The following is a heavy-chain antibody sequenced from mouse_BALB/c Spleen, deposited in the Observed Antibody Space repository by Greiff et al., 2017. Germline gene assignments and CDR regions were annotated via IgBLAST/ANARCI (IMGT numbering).Heavy chain of an antibody. Sequence: VKVVESGPGLVQPSQSLSITCTVSGFSLTSYGVHWVRQSPGKGLEWLGVIWSGGSTDYNAAFISRLSISKDNSKSQVFFKMNSLQANDTAIYYCARSTMGWNYFDYWGQGTTLTVSS. CDR3: ARSTMGWNYFDY. J-gene: IGHJ2*01. D-gene: IGHD2-1*01. CDR2: IWSGGST. V-gene: IGHV2-2*02. CDR1: GFSLTSYG.